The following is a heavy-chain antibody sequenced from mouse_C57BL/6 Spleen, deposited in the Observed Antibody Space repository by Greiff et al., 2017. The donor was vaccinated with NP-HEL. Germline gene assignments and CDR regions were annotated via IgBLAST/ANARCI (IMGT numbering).Heavy chain of an antibody. CDR1: GFSLTSYG. CDR2: IWSGGST. D-gene: IGHD2-5*01. CDR3: ARNRAYYSNYDYAMDY. V-gene: IGHV2-2*01. J-gene: IGHJ4*01. Sequence: VKVVESGPGLVQPSQSLSITCTVSGFSLTSYGVHWVRQSPGKGLEWLGVIWSGGSTDYNAAFISRLSISKDNSKSQVFFKMNSLQADDTAIYYCARNRAYYSNYDYAMDYWGQGTSVTVSS.